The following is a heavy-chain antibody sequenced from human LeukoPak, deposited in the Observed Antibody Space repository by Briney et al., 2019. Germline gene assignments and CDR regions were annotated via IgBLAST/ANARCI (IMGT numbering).Heavy chain of an antibody. J-gene: IGHJ4*02. D-gene: IGHD3-9*01. V-gene: IGHV3-23*01. CDR2: LNTDGAWI. Sequence: GGSLRLSCAASGFTFRSYVMSWVRLAPGKGLEWVSGLNTDGAWIYYADSVKGRFTISRDNSENTLYLQMNSLRAEDTAVYYCAKTDLRYFDWLLSGPFDYWGQGTLVTVSS. CDR1: GFTFRSYV. CDR3: AKTDLRYFDWLLSGPFDY.